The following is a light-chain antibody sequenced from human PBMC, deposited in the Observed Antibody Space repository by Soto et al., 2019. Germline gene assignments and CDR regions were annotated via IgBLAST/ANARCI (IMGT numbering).Light chain of an antibody. CDR1: KLGDKY. CDR2: QDR. J-gene: IGLJ2*01. Sequence: SYELTQPPSVSVSPGQTASITCSGDKLGDKYACWYQQKPGQSPVLVIYQDRKRPSGIPERFSGSNSGNTATLTISGTQAMDEADYYCQAWDSSVVFGGVPNVTVL. CDR3: QAWDSSVV. V-gene: IGLV3-1*01.